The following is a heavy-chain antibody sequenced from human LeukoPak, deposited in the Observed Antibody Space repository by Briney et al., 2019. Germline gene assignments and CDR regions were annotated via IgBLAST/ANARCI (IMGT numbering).Heavy chain of an antibody. CDR1: GGSFSGYY. CDR2: INHSGST. J-gene: IGHJ4*02. CDR3: AREMVRPGGAKDDY. D-gene: IGHD3-10*01. V-gene: IGHV4-34*01. Sequence: PSETLSLTCAVYGGSFSGYYWSWVRQPPGKGLEWIGEINHSGSTNCNPSLKSRVTISVDTSKNQFSLKLSSVTAADTAVYYCAREMVRPGGAKDDYWGQGTLVTVSS.